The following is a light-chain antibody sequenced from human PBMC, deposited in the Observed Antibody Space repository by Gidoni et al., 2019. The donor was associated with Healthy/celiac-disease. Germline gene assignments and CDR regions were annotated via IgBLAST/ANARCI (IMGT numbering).Light chain of an antibody. Sequence: EIVMTQSPATLSVSPGERATLSCRASQSVSSNLAWYQHKPGQAPRLIYGASTRATGIPARFSGSGSGTEFTLTISSLQSEDFAVYYCQQYNNWPLTFGGGTKVEIK. J-gene: IGKJ4*01. CDR1: QSVSSN. CDR3: QQYNNWPLT. V-gene: IGKV3-15*01. CDR2: GAS.